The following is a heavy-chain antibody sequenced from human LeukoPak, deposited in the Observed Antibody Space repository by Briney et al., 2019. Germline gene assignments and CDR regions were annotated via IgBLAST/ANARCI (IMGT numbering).Heavy chain of an antibody. CDR2: ISGSGGST. J-gene: IGHJ4*02. D-gene: IGHD1-26*01. CDR1: GFTFSSYS. CDR3: AKDRGGSYYYFDY. Sequence: GGSLRLSCAASGFTFSSYSMSWVRRAPGKGLEWVSAISGSGGSTYYADSVKGRFTISRDNSKNTLYLQMNSLRAEDTAVYYCAKDRGGSYYYFDYWGQGTLVTVSS. V-gene: IGHV3-23*01.